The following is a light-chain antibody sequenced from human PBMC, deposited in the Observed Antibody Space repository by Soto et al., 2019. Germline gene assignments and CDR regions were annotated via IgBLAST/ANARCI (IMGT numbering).Light chain of an antibody. CDR1: SADVGGYNY. Sequence: QSALTQPASVSGCPGQSITISCTGISADVGGYNYVSWYQQHPAKAPKLLIYEVSHRPSGVSNRFSGSKSGDTASLTISGLQAEDEADYYCSSSTGSSTYVFGTGTKVTVL. CDR2: EVS. J-gene: IGLJ1*01. V-gene: IGLV2-14*01. CDR3: SSSTGSSTYV.